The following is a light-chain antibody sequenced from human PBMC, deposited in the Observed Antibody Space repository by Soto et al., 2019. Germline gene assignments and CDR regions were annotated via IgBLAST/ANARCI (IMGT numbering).Light chain of an antibody. Sequence: DIQMTQSPSSLSASVGDRVTITCRASQSISTYLNWYQQKPGKAPKFLIHAASSLQSGVPSRFSGSGSGTAFTLTISSLQPEDFATYFCQQSYSTPRTFGQGTKVEIK. CDR3: QQSYSTPRT. V-gene: IGKV1-39*01. CDR2: AAS. CDR1: QSISTY. J-gene: IGKJ1*01.